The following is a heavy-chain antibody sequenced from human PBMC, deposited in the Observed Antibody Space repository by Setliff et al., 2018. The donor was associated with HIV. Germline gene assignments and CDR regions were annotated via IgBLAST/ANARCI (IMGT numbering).Heavy chain of an antibody. CDR2: INPNNGGT. Sequence: KALGFLVTGYNVHWVRQAPGHGPEWLGRINPNNGGTNYAQKFQGRVTMSLDTSTSTVYLELKALTSDDTAVYYCAKPRIFDSFDVWGPGTVVTVSS. CDR1: GFLVTGYN. V-gene: IGHV1-2*06. CDR3: AKPRIFDSFDV. D-gene: IGHD2-15*01. J-gene: IGHJ3*01.